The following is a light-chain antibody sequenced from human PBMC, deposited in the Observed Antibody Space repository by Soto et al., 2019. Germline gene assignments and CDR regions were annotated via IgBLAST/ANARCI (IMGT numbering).Light chain of an antibody. CDR2: FGS. CDR3: MQALQTPRT. Sequence: VMTQSPLSLPVTPGEPASISCRSSQSLLHSNGYNYLDWYLQKPGQSPQLLIYFGSNRASGVPDRFSGSGSGTDFTLKISRVEAEDVGVYYCMQALQTPRTFGQGTKVEIK. CDR1: QSLLHSNGYNY. V-gene: IGKV2-28*01. J-gene: IGKJ1*01.